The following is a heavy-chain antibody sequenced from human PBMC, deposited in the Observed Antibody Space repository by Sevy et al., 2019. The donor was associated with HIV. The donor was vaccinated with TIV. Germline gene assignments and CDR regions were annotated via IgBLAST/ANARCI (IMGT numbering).Heavy chain of an antibody. CDR1: GFTFSSYT. D-gene: IGHD1-26*01. J-gene: IGHJ3*02. Sequence: GGSLRLSCAASGFTFSSYTMTWVRQAPGKGLEWVSTITYNDQTFYADSVKGRFTISRDTSKNTLYLQMNSLRAEDTAVYYCGKALTIGWEKDAFNIWGQGTTVTVSS. V-gene: IGHV3-23*01. CDR2: ITYNDQT. CDR3: GKALTIGWEKDAFNI.